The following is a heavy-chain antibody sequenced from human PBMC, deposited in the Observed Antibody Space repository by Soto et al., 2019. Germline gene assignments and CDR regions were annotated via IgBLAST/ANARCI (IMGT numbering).Heavy chain of an antibody. Sequence: LSLTCTVSDGSISGNFLTWIRQPAGKGLEWIGYIYYSGSTNYNPSLKSRVTISVDTSKNQFSLKLSSVTAADTAVYYCARDYYYGMDVWGQGTTVTVSS. CDR3: ARDYYYGMDV. CDR2: IYYSGST. J-gene: IGHJ6*02. V-gene: IGHV4-59*01. CDR1: DGSISGNF.